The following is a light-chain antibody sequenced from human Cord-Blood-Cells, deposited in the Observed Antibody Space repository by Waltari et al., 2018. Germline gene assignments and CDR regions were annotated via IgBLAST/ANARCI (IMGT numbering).Light chain of an antibody. Sequence: DIQMNQSTSYLSASVGASVTITCRASQSISSYLNWYQQKPGKAPKLLIYAASSLQSGVPSRFSGSGSGTDFTLTISSLQPEDFATYYCQQSYSTPLTFGGGTKVEIK. CDR1: QSISSY. J-gene: IGKJ4*01. CDR3: QQSYSTPLT. V-gene: IGKV1-39*01. CDR2: AAS.